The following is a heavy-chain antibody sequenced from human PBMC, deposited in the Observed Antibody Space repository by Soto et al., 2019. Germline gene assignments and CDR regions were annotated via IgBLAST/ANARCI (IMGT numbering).Heavy chain of an antibody. CDR2: IYYSGST. Sequence: QLQLQESGPGLVKPSEALSLTCTVSGGSISSSSYYWGWIRQPPGKGLEWIGSIYYSGSTYYNPSLKSRVTISVDTSKNQFSLKLSSVTAADTAVYYCAKYCSGGSCYINDAFDIWGQGTMVTVSS. D-gene: IGHD2-15*01. CDR1: GGSISSSSYY. J-gene: IGHJ3*02. V-gene: IGHV4-39*01. CDR3: AKYCSGGSCYINDAFDI.